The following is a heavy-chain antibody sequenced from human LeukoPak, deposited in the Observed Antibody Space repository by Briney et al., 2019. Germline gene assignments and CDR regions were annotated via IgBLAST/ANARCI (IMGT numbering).Heavy chain of an antibody. V-gene: IGHV4-39*01. D-gene: IGHD6-13*01. CDR2: IYYSGST. CDR3: ARLGAAGTNRDY. CDR1: GGSISSSSYY. Sequence: SETLSLTCTVSGGSISSSSYYWGWIRQPPAKGLEWIGSIYYSGSTYYNPSLKSRVTISVDTSKNQFSLKLSSVTAADTAVYYCARLGAAGTNRDYWGQGTLVTVSS. J-gene: IGHJ4*02.